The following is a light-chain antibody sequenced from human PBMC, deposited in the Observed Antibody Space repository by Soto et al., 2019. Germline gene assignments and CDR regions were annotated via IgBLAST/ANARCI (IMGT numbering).Light chain of an antibody. Sequence: EIALTQAPGTLSLSPWERATRSCRASQSVSRYLTWYQQKPGQGPRVLIYGASSRATGIPDRFSGSGSGTDFTLTINRLEPEDFAVYYCQQYGSSPPTFGQGTKVDIK. CDR1: QSVSRY. CDR2: GAS. J-gene: IGKJ1*01. V-gene: IGKV3-20*01. CDR3: QQYGSSPPT.